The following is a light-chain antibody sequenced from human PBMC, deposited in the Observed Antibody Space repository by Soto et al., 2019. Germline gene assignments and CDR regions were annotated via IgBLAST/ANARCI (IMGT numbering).Light chain of an antibody. CDR1: GSDVGGYEY. CDR3: CSYSHTSSLYV. CDR2: EVS. V-gene: IGLV2-14*01. J-gene: IGLJ1*01. Sequence: QSALAQPASVSASPGQSITISCTGTGSDVGGYEYVSWYQQDPGEAPTLIIYEVSNRPPGVSSRFSGSKSGNTASLTISGLQPEDEADYYCCSYSHTSSLYVFGTGTKVTVL.